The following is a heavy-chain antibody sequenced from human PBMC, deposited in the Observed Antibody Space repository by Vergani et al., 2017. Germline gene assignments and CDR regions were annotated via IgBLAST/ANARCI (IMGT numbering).Heavy chain of an antibody. CDR3: AREWEQQLSN. J-gene: IGHJ4*02. Sequence: QVQLQQWGAGVVKPSGTLSLTCAVFGESFSSFYWSWIRQPPGKGLEWIGEINNDGHTNYNPSLESRVTVSRDTAKNQFSLNLMSVTAADTAMYYCAREWEQQLSNWGQGTLVTVSS. V-gene: IGHV4-34*02. CDR1: GESFSSFY. CDR2: INNDGHT. D-gene: IGHD6-13*01.